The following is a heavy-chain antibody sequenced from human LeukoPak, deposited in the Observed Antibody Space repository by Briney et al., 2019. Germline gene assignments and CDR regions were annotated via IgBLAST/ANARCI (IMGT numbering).Heavy chain of an antibody. CDR1: GISFSSFG. J-gene: IGHJ4*02. V-gene: IGHV3-23*01. Sequence: GGSPRLSCAASGISFSSFGMSWVRQTPEKGLEWVSTLSSTGTTFYADSVKGRFTISRANSETTLYLQMDSLTAEDTALYYCARVGYSSAWYLFNFWGQGTLVTVSS. D-gene: IGHD6-13*01. CDR2: LSSTGTT. CDR3: ARVGYSSAWYLFNF.